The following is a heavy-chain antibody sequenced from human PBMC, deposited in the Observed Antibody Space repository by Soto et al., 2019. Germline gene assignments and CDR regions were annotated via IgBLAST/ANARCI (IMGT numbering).Heavy chain of an antibody. D-gene: IGHD6-13*01. J-gene: IGHJ6*02. CDR3: ASRGYSSSWYYYYYYGMDV. V-gene: IGHV1-8*01. Sequence: QVQLVQSGAEVKKPGASVKVSCKASGYTFTSYDINWVRQATGQGLEWMGWMNPNSGNTGYAQKFQGRVTMTRNTSISTAYMELSSLISEDTAVYYCASRGYSSSWYYYYYYGMDVGGQGTTVTVSS. CDR1: GYTFTSYD. CDR2: MNPNSGNT.